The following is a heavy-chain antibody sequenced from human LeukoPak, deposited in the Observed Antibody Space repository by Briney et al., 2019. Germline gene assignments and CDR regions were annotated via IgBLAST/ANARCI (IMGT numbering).Heavy chain of an antibody. J-gene: IGHJ4*02. Sequence: PSETLSLTCTVSDGSISSYYWSWSRQPPGKGLEWIASIYYTGSTNYNPSLKSRVTISVDTSKNQISLKLSSVTTADTAVYYCARGRVGGSYWGQGTLVTVSS. D-gene: IGHD1-26*01. V-gene: IGHV4-59*01. CDR3: ARGRVGGSY. CDR1: DGSISSYY. CDR2: IYYTGST.